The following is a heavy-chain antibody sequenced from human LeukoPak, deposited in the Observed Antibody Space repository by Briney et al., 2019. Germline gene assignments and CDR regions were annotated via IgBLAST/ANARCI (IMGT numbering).Heavy chain of an antibody. CDR2: LSGSGRAT. CDR3: AIGVSMIVMGTPLRY. J-gene: IGHJ4*02. Sequence: GGSLTLSCTRSGFCLRDYAMLWVRQAPRRGLEWVSGLSGSGRATYYADSVKCRFDISRDNSRTTLCLHMNSLRAEDTAVYYCAIGVSMIVMGTPLRYWGQGALVTVSS. V-gene: IGHV3-23*01. CDR1: GFCLRDYA. D-gene: IGHD3-22*01.